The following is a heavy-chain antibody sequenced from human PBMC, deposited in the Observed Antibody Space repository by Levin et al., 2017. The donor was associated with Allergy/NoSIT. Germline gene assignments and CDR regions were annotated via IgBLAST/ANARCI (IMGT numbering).Heavy chain of an antibody. D-gene: IGHD4-11*01. V-gene: IGHV1-18*01. CDR1: GYTFTSYG. CDR3: ARTRVTVKNAFDI. J-gene: IGHJ3*02. Sequence: GESLKISCKASGYTFTSYGISWVRQAPGQGLEWMGWISAYNGNTNYAQKLQGRVTMTTDTSTSTAYMELRSLRSDDTAVYYCARTRVTVKNAFDIWGQGTMVTVSS. CDR2: ISAYNGNT.